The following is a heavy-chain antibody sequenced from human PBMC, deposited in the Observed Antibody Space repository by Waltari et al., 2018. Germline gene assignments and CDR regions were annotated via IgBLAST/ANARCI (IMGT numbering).Heavy chain of an antibody. J-gene: IGHJ3*02. V-gene: IGHV4-30-2*01. CDR1: GGPISSGGYS. Sequence: QLQLQESGSGLVKPSQTLSLTCAVSGGPISSGGYSWSWFRQPPGKGREWIGYIYHSGSTYYNPSLKSRVTISVDRSKNQFSLKLSSVTAADTAVYYCARVPGYCSGGSCYSGVVAFDIWGQGTMVTVSS. CDR3: ARVPGYCSGGSCYSGVVAFDI. D-gene: IGHD2-15*01. CDR2: IYHSGST.